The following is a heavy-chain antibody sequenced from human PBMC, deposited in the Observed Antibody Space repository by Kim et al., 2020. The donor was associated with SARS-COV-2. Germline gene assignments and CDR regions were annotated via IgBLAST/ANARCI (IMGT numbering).Heavy chain of an antibody. V-gene: IGHV3-23*01. CDR2: ISSSGAYS. Sequence: GGSLRLSCTASGFTFSTFAMNWVRQAPGKGLEWVSGISSSGAYSWFADSVKGRFTISRDNSKNTMYLQLNSLRAEDTAVYYCARGPSADYWGQGTLVSVSS. J-gene: IGHJ4*02. CDR1: GFTFSTFA. CDR3: ARGPSADY.